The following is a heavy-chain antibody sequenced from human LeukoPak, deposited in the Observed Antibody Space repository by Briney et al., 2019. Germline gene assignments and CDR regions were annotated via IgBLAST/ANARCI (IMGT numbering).Heavy chain of an antibody. CDR2: INHSGST. D-gene: IGHD3-22*01. J-gene: IGHJ5*02. V-gene: IGHV4-34*01. Sequence: SETLSLTCAVYGGSFSGYYWSWIGQPPGKGLEWIGEINHSGSTNYNPSLKSRVTISVDTSKNQFSLKLSSVTAADTAVYYCARGASMIVVATKGGWFDPWGQGTLVTVSS. CDR3: ARGASMIVVATKGGWFDP. CDR1: GGSFSGYY.